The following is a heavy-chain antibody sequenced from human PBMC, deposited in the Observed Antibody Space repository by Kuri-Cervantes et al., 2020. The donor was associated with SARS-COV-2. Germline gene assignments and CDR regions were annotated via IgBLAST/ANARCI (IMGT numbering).Heavy chain of an antibody. V-gene: IGHV1-2*06. CDR1: GFTFSRYW. CDR2: INPNSGGT. J-gene: IGHJ3*02. Sequence: GGSLRLSCAASGFTFSRYWMHWVRQAPGQGLEWMGRINPNSGGTNYAQKFQGRVTMTRDTSISTAYMELSRLRSDDTAVYYCARDPGGLDAFDIWGQGTMVTVSS. D-gene: IGHD4-23*01. CDR3: ARDPGGLDAFDI.